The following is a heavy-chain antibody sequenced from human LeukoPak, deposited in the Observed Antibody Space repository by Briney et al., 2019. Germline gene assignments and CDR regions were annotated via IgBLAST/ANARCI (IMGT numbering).Heavy chain of an antibody. CDR3: AREGDYGSGILGDYYYYYYMDV. D-gene: IGHD3-10*01. J-gene: IGHJ6*03. CDR1: GYTFTSYG. V-gene: IGHV1-18*01. Sequence: AASVKVSCKASGYTFTSYGISWVRQAPGQGLEWMGWISAYNGNTNYAQKLQGRVTMTTDTSTSTAYMELRSLRSDDTAVYYCAREGDYGSGILGDYYYYYYMDVWGKGTTVTVSS. CDR2: ISAYNGNT.